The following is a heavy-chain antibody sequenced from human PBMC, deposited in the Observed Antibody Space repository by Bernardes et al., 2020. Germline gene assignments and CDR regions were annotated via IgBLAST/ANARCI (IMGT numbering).Heavy chain of an antibody. Sequence: SETLSLTCTVSGGSISSISYYWGWLLQPPGKGLEWIGSIYYSGSTYYNPSLKSRVTISVDTSKNQFSLKLSSVTAADTAVYYCARISMPYCSSTSCYGTDYYYYYGMDVWGQGTTVTVSS. V-gene: IGHV4-39*01. J-gene: IGHJ6*02. CDR1: GGSISSISYY. CDR2: IYYSGST. D-gene: IGHD2-2*01. CDR3: ARISMPYCSSTSCYGTDYYYYYGMDV.